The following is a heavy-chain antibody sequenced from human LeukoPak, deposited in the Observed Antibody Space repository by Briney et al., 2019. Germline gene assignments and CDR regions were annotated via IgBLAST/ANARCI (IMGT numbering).Heavy chain of an antibody. J-gene: IGHJ5*02. V-gene: IGHV4-39*01. Sequence: PSETLSLTCTVSGGSISSSSYYWGWIRQPPGKGLEWIGSIYYSGSTYYNPSLKSRVTISVDTSKNQFSLKLSSVTAADTAVYYCARHPYSLNWFDPWGQGTLVTVSS. D-gene: IGHD6-13*01. CDR3: ARHPYSLNWFDP. CDR2: IYYSGST. CDR1: GGSISSSSYY.